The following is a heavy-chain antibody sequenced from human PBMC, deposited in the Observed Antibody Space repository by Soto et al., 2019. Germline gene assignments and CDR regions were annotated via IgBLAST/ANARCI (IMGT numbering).Heavy chain of an antibody. D-gene: IGHD2-8*01. Sequence: PGGSLRLSCAASGFTFSSYAMSWVRQAPGKGLEWVSAISGSGGSTYYADSVKGRFTISRDNSKNTLYLQLNSLRAEDTAVYYCAKIMDRRGPYNWFDPWGQGTLVTVSS. J-gene: IGHJ5*02. CDR1: GFTFSSYA. V-gene: IGHV3-23*01. CDR3: AKIMDRRGPYNWFDP. CDR2: ISGSGGST.